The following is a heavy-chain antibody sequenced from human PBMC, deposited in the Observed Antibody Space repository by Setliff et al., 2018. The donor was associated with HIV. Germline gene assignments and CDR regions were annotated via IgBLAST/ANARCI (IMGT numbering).Heavy chain of an antibody. D-gene: IGHD6-6*01. J-gene: IGHJ4*02. Sequence: SVKVSCKASGGTFSSYAISWVRQAPGQGLEWMGGIIPIFGTANYAQKFQGRVTITADESTSTAYMELSSLRSEDTAVYYCARDRGGAAREYYFDYWGQGTLVTVSS. V-gene: IGHV1-69*13. CDR1: GGTFSSYA. CDR2: IIPIFGTA. CDR3: ARDRGGAAREYYFDY.